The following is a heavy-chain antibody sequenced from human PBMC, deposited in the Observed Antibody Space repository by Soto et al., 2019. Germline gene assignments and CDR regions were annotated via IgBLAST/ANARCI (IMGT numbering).Heavy chain of an antibody. Sequence: QVQLVESGGGVAQPGRSLRLSCTVSGFTFSGHAMHWVRQAPGKRLEWVTQIWYDGSNKYYAESVKGRFTISIDNSKNTLYLEMNSLRVEDTAVYYCARDGQGLAPYALDVWGQGTSVTVSS. J-gene: IGHJ6*02. V-gene: IGHV3-33*01. CDR1: GFTFSGHA. CDR2: IWYDGSNK. CDR3: ARDGQGLAPYALDV. D-gene: IGHD6-19*01.